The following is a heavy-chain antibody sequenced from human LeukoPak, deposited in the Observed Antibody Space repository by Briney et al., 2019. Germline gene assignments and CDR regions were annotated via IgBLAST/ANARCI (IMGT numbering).Heavy chain of an antibody. D-gene: IGHD4-17*01. Sequence: ASVKVSCKASGYTFTGYYMHWVRQAPGQGLEWMGWINPNSGGTNYAPRFQGRVTMTRDTSISTAYMELSRLRSDDTAVYYCARGYGGNSLDYWGQGTLVTVSS. CDR1: GYTFTGYY. J-gene: IGHJ4*02. V-gene: IGHV1-2*02. CDR3: ARGYGGNSLDY. CDR2: INPNSGGT.